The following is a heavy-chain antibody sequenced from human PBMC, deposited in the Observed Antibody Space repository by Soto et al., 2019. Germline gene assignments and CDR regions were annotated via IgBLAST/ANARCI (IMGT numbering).Heavy chain of an antibody. J-gene: IGHJ6*02. V-gene: IGHV5-51*01. CDR2: THPGDSDT. CDR3: ARHLEGYGMDV. Sequence: GESLKISCNVSGYIFTSYWIGWVRQMPGKGLEWMGITHPGDSDTRYSPSFQGQVIISDDKSISTAFLQWSSLKASDTAMYYCARHLEGYGMDVWGQGTTVTVSS. CDR1: GYIFTSYW.